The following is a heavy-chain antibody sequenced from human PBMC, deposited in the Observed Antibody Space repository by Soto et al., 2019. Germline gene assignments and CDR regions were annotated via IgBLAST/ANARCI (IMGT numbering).Heavy chain of an antibody. J-gene: IGHJ4*02. CDR1: GDSISNVNYC. Sequence: SETLSLTCTVSGDSISNVNYCWSWIRQAPDKGLEWTGHIYDGGSTYNNPSLTSRVTISVDTSKSQFSLNLSYVTAADTAVYYCATMGTPATGLYFFDYWGQGSLVTVSS. CDR2: IYDGGST. V-gene: IGHV4-30-4*01. CDR3: ATMGTPATGLYFFDY. D-gene: IGHD2-15*01.